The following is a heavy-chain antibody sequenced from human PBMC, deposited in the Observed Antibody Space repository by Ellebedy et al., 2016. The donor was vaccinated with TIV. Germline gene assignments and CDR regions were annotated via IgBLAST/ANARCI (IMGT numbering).Heavy chain of an antibody. D-gene: IGHD4-17*01. CDR3: ARLMSYGGNTFFDY. CDR2: IFPGDSET. CDR1: GYSFTTYW. Sequence: GESLKISCKGSGYSFTTYWIGWVRQMPGKGLEWMGVIFPGDSETRYSPSFQGQVSISVDKSTTTAYPQWSSLKASDTAMYYCARLMSYGGNTFFDYWGQGTPVTVSS. V-gene: IGHV5-51*01. J-gene: IGHJ4*02.